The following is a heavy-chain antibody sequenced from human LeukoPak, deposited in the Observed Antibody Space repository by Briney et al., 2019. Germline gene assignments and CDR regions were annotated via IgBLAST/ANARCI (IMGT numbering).Heavy chain of an antibody. Sequence: ASVKVYCKASGYTFTSYGISWMRHAHGHGLESLGWISAYNGNTNYAQKLQGRVTMTTDTSTSTAYMELRSLRSDDTAVYYCARAHGSGSYYRDYWGQGTLVTVSS. CDR3: ARAHGSGSYYRDY. D-gene: IGHD3-10*01. CDR1: GYTFTSYG. J-gene: IGHJ4*02. V-gene: IGHV1-18*01. CDR2: ISAYNGNT.